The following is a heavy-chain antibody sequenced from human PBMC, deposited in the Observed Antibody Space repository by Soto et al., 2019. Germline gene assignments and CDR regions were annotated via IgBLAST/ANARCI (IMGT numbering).Heavy chain of an antibody. CDR1: GGSISSGGYY. V-gene: IGHV4-31*03. J-gene: IGHJ2*01. CDR3: ARGQDDYGPPDRPRRYWYFDL. Sequence: QVQLQESGPGLVKPSQTLSLTCTVSGGSISSGGYYWSWIRQHPGKGLEWIGYIYYSGSTYYNPSLKSRVTISVDTSKNQFSLKLSSVTAADTAVYYCARGQDDYGPPDRPRRYWYFDLWGRGTLVTVSS. CDR2: IYYSGST. D-gene: IGHD4-17*01.